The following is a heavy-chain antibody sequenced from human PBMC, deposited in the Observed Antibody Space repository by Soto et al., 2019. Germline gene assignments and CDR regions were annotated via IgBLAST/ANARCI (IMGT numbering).Heavy chain of an antibody. Sequence: GGSLRLSCAASRFTFNSYAMSWVRQAPGKGLEWVSGISGSGDNTYYADSVKGRFTISRDNSKNMLYLQMNSLRAEDTAVYYCARSATTDERSSDFDYWGQGTLVTVSS. CDR1: RFTFNSYA. V-gene: IGHV3-23*01. CDR2: ISGSGDNT. D-gene: IGHD1-1*01. CDR3: ARSATTDERSSDFDY. J-gene: IGHJ4*02.